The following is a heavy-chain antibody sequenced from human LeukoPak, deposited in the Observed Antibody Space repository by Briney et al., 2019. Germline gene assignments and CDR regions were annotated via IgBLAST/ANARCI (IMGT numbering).Heavy chain of an antibody. V-gene: IGHV4-30-2*01. CDR2: IYHSGNT. CDR1: DDSISSGGYY. CDR3: ALGGGYFDF. J-gene: IGHJ4*02. D-gene: IGHD2-15*01. Sequence: SETLSLTCTVSDDSISSGGYYWSWIRQPTGKGLEWIGYIYHSGNTYYNPSLKSRITISLDRPKNQFSLKLSSVTAADTAVYYCALGGGYFDFWGRGTLVTVSS.